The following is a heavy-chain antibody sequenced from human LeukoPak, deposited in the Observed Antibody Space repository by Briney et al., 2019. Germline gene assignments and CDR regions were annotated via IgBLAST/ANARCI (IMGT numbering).Heavy chain of an antibody. Sequence: SETLSLTCTVSGGSISSYYWSWIRQPPGKGLEWIGYIYTSGSTNYNPSLKSRVTISVDTSKNQFSLKLSSVTAADTAVYYCARLSVVHTLIGDYYYYMDVWGKGTTVTVSS. D-gene: IGHD1-1*01. CDR1: GGSISSYY. CDR3: ARLSVVHTLIGDYYYYMDV. V-gene: IGHV4-4*09. J-gene: IGHJ6*03. CDR2: IYTSGST.